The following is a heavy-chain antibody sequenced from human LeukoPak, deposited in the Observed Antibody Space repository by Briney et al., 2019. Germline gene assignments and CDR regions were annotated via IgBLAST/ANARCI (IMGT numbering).Heavy chain of an antibody. CDR1: GFTFSRYW. D-gene: IGHD3-22*01. V-gene: IGHV3-74*01. Sequence: GGSLRLSCAASGFTFSRYWMHWVRQAPGKGLVWVSRINGDGSTTSYADSVKGGFTISRDNAKNTLYLQMNSLRAEDTAVYYCATENYYDSRGYYTFGHWGQGTLVTVSS. CDR2: INGDGSTT. CDR3: ATENYYDSRGYYTFGH. J-gene: IGHJ1*01.